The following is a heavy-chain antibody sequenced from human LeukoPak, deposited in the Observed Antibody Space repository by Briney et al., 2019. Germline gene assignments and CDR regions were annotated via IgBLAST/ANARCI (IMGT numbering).Heavy chain of an antibody. V-gene: IGHV3-66*01. J-gene: IGHJ3*02. CDR2: IYTDGST. CDR1: GFTVSSKY. Sequence: GGSLRLSCAASGFTVSSKYMNWVRQAPGKGLEWVSVIYTDGSTYYADSVRARFSISRDDSKNTLSLQMNSLRAEDTAVYYCASPGYSSSWYFGGAFDIWGQGTMVTVSS. D-gene: IGHD6-13*01. CDR3: ASPGYSSSWYFGGAFDI.